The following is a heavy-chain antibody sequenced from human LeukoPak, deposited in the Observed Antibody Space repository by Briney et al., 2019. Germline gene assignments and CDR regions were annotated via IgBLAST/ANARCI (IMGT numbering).Heavy chain of an antibody. D-gene: IGHD2-21*02. CDR1: GFTFSNAW. J-gene: IGHJ4*02. V-gene: IGHV3-23*01. CDR2: ITGSGGTT. Sequence: GGSLRLSCAASGFTFSNAWMNWVRQAPGKGLEWVSTITGSGGTTYYADSVKGRFTMSRDNSRNTLYLQMNSLRAEDTAVYYCAKAPRVVTARAFDYWGQGTLVTVSS. CDR3: AKAPRVVTARAFDY.